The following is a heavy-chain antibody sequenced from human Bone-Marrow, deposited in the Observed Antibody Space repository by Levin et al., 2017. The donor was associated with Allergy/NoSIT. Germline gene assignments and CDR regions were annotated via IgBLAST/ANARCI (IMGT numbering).Heavy chain of an antibody. CDR2: ISNSGST. Sequence: SETLSLTCSVSGGSIRSGDDYWSWIRQPPGEGLEWIGYISNSGSTYYNPSLKSRLTISVDTSKNQISLKLRSVTAADTAVYYCARTGGTLLECPAYDYWGQGALVTVSS. CDR1: GGSIRSGDDY. D-gene: IGHD3-3*01. J-gene: IGHJ4*02. CDR3: ARTGGTLLECPAYDY. V-gene: IGHV4-30-4*01.